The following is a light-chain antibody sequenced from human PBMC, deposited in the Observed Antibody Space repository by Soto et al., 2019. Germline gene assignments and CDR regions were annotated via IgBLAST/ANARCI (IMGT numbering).Light chain of an antibody. J-gene: IGKJ2*01. Sequence: EIVMTQSPATLSVSPGERATLSCRANQSVRSNLAWYQQKPGQAPRLLIYGASTRATGIPARFSGSGSGTEFTLIISSLQSEDFAVYYCLQYNDWPRTFGQGTKLEIK. V-gene: IGKV3-15*01. CDR2: GAS. CDR1: QSVRSN. CDR3: LQYNDWPRT.